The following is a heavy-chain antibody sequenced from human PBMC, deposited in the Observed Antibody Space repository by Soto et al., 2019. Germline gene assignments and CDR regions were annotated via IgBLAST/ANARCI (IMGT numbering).Heavy chain of an antibody. CDR1: GYNFIGYY. CDR2: INPKSGAT. V-gene: IGHV1-2*04. D-gene: IGHD5-12*01. Sequence: ASVKVSCKASGYNFIGYYMHWVRQAPGQGLEWMGWINPKSGATNYAQKFQDWVTMTWDTSISTAYLELSRLRSDDTAVYFCAREFHRPVDNYYGMDVWGQGTTVTVSS. J-gene: IGHJ6*02. CDR3: AREFHRPVDNYYGMDV.